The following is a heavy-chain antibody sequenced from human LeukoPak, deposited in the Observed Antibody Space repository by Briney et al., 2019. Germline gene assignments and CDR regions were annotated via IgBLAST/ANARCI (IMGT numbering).Heavy chain of an antibody. J-gene: IGHJ4*02. Sequence: PSETLSLTCTVSGGSLSSYFWSWIRQPPGKGLEWIGYIYYTGSTKYNPSLKSRVTISVDTSKNQFSLKLSSVTAADTAVYYCARGENSYASDYWGQGTLVTVSS. CDR3: ARGENSYASDY. CDR1: GGSLSSYF. D-gene: IGHD5-18*01. V-gene: IGHV4-59*01. CDR2: IYYTGST.